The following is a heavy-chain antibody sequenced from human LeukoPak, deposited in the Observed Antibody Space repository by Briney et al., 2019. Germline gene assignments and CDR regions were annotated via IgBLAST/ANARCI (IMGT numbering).Heavy chain of an antibody. CDR2: ISGGGGST. Sequence: GGSLRLTCAASEFTFSNYAMNWVRQAPGKGLEWVSGISGGGGSTYYADSVKGRFTISRDNSKNTLSLQMDSLRAEDTALYYCAKGSGINHYHWIDPWGQGTLVTVSS. D-gene: IGHD1-14*01. CDR3: AKGSGINHYHWIDP. CDR1: EFTFSNYA. J-gene: IGHJ5*02. V-gene: IGHV3-23*01.